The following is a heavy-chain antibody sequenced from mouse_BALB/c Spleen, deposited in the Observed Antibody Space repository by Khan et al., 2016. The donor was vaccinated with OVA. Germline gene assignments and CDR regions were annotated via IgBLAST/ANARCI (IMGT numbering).Heavy chain of an antibody. CDR1: GYTFTDYI. CDR2: IYPGSGST. D-gene: IGHD1-1*01. J-gene: IGHJ2*01. Sequence: QVQLQQSGPVLVKPGASVKMSCKASGYTFTDYIINWVRQRTGQGLEWIGQIYPGSGSTYYNEKFKGKATLTADKSSNTAYMQLRSLTSEDSAVYFCARSGYGSFGYWGQGTTLTVSS. V-gene: IGHV1-77*01. CDR3: ARSGYGSFGY.